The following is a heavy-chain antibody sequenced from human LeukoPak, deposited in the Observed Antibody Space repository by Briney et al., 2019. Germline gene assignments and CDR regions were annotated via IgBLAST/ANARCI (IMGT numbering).Heavy chain of an antibody. D-gene: IGHD5-12*01. CDR3: ARSLVATIEIYWYFDL. J-gene: IGHJ2*01. CDR2: IIPIFGTA. Sequence: SVKVSCKASGGTFSSYAISWVRQAPGQGLEWMGGIIPIFGTANYAQKFQGRVTIIADKSTSTAYMELSSLRSEDTAVYYCARSLVATIEIYWYFDLWGRGTLVTVSS. CDR1: GGTFSSYA. V-gene: IGHV1-69*06.